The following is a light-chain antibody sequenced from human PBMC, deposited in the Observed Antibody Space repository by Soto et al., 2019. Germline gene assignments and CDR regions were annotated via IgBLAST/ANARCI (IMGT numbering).Light chain of an antibody. Sequence: EIVLTQSPATLSLSPGERATLSCRASQSVSSYLAWYQQKPGQAPRLLIYAASNRATGIPARFSGSVSGTDFTLTISSLEPEDFSVYYCQQRRTFGQGTKLEIK. J-gene: IGKJ2*01. CDR3: QQRRT. V-gene: IGKV3-11*01. CDR1: QSVSSY. CDR2: AAS.